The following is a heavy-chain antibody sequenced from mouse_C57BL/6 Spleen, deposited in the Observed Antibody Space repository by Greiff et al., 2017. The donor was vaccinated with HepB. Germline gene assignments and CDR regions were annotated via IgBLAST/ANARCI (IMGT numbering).Heavy chain of an antibody. CDR3: TKNLVYGSSFWYFDV. V-gene: IGHV6-3*01. CDR2: IRLKSDNYAT. J-gene: IGHJ1*03. CDR1: GFTFSNYW. D-gene: IGHD1-1*01. Sequence: EVKVEESGGGLVQPGGSMKLSCVASGFTFSNYWMNWVRQSPEKGLEWVAQIRLKSDNYATHYAESVKGRFTISRDDSKSSVYLQMNNLRAEDTGIYYCTKNLVYGSSFWYFDVWGTGTTVTVSS.